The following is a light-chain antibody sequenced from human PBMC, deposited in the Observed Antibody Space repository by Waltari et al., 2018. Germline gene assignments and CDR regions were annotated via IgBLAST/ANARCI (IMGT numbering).Light chain of an antibody. J-gene: IGKJ2*01. CDR1: QSVSSSY. CDR3: QQYGPSPPFT. Sequence: IVLTQSPGTMSSSPSERATLFCRASQSVSSSYLAWYQQRPGQPPRLRIYGASSRATGIPDRFSGSGSGTDFTLTISRLEPEDFAMYYCQQYGPSPPFTFGQGTKLEIK. CDR2: GAS. V-gene: IGKV3-20*01.